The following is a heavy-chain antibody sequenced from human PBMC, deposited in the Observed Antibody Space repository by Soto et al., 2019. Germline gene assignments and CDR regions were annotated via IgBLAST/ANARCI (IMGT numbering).Heavy chain of an antibody. Sequence: LRLSCAASGFTFSNAWMSWVRQAPGKGLEWVGRIKSKTDGGTTDYAAPVKGRFTISRDDSKNTLYLQMNSLKTEDTAVYYCTTLPLTYYDILTGYYTLDYWGQGTLVTVSS. CDR1: GFTFSNAW. CDR3: TTLPLTYYDILTGYYTLDY. V-gene: IGHV3-15*01. CDR2: IKSKTDGGTT. D-gene: IGHD3-9*01. J-gene: IGHJ4*02.